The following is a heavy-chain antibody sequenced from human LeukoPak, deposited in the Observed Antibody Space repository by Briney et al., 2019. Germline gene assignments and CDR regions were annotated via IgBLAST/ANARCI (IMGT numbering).Heavy chain of an antibody. V-gene: IGHV1-69*04. CDR3: ARASEYGGSYFDY. Sequence: GASVKVSCKASGGTFSSYAISWVRQAPGQGLEWMGRIIPILGIANYAQKFQGRVTITADKSTSTAYMELSSLRSEDTAVYYCARASEYGGSYFDYWGQGTLVTVSS. CDR2: IIPILGIA. CDR1: GGTFSSYA. J-gene: IGHJ4*02. D-gene: IGHD4-23*01.